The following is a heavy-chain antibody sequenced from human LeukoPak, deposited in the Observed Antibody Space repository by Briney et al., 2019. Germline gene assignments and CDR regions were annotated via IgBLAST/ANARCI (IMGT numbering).Heavy chain of an antibody. CDR2: IRYDGSDK. V-gene: IGHV3-30*02. CDR1: GFTLSTYG. Sequence: GGSLRLSCVASGFTLSTYGMHWVRQAPGKGLEWVAFIRYDGSDKFYGDSVKGRFTASRDNSKNTLYLQMSRLRVEDTAVYYCAKDLDCSGGTCHKAFDCWGQGTLVTVSS. D-gene: IGHD2-15*01. J-gene: IGHJ4*02. CDR3: AKDLDCSGGTCHKAFDC.